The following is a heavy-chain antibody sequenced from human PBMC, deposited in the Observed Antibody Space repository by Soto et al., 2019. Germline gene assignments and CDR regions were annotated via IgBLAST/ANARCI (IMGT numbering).Heavy chain of an antibody. CDR2: IKTSAGGGAT. CDR3: TTGSVEGI. CDR1: GFSFNEAW. V-gene: IGHV3-15*07. J-gene: IGHJ6*02. Sequence: EVQLVESAGGLVKPGGSLRLSCVASGFSFNEAWMNWVRQAPGQGLEWVGRIKTSAGGGATNYAAPVQGRFTISRDDSXXXXXXXXXXXXXXXTAIYYCTTGSVEGIWGQGTTVIVSS. D-gene: IGHD3-22*01.